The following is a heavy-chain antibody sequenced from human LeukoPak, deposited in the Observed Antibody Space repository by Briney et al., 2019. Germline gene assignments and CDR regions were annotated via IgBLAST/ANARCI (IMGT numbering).Heavy chain of an antibody. J-gene: IGHJ4*02. D-gene: IGHD1-20*01. CDR2: ISAYNGNT. CDR3: ARASYNWNDGEDY. CDR1: RYTFTSYG. V-gene: IGHV1-18*01. Sequence: ASVKVSCKASRYTFTSYGISWVRQAPGQGVERMGWISAYNGNTNYTQKLQGRVTMTTDTSTSTAYMELRSLRADDTAVYYCARASYNWNDGEDYWGQGTLVTVSS.